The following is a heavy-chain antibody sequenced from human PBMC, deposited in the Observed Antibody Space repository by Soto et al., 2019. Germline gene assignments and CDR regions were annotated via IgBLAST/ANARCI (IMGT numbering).Heavy chain of an antibody. J-gene: IGHJ6*02. D-gene: IGHD3-3*01. CDR2: IWYDGSNK. CDR3: SRAYFWSGYPPYYYYGIDV. V-gene: IGHV3-33*01. CDR1: GFTFSSYG. Sequence: PGGSLRLSCAASGFTFSSYGMHWVRQAPGKGLEWVAVIWYDGSNKYYADSVKGRFTISRDNSKNTLYLQMNSLRAEDTAVYYCSRAYFWSGYPPYYYYGIDVWGQGTTVTVSS.